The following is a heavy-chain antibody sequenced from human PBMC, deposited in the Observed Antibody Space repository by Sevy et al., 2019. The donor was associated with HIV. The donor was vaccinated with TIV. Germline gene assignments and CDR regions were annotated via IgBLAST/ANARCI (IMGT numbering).Heavy chain of an antibody. Sequence: SETLSLTCTVSGGSISSGSYYWSWIRQPAGKGLEWIGRIYTRGSTNYNPSLKSRVTISLDTSKNQFSLKLSSVTAADTAVYYCARASSSGWYNGWFDPWGQGTLVTVSS. V-gene: IGHV4-61*02. J-gene: IGHJ5*02. CDR3: ARASSSGWYNGWFDP. CDR1: GGSISSGSYY. D-gene: IGHD6-19*01. CDR2: IYTRGST.